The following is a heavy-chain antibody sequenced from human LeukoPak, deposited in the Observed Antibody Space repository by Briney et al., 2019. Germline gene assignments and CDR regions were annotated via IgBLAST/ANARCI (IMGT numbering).Heavy chain of an antibody. CDR3: ASKGASYCGGDCHPPKTSHIQINNWFDP. J-gene: IGHJ5*02. V-gene: IGHV1-69*01. Sequence: GSSVKGSCKASGGTFSSYAISWVRQAPGQGLEWMGGIIPIFGTANYAQKFQGRVTITADESTSTACMELSSLRSEDTSVYYCASKGASYCGGDCHPPKTSHIQINNWFDPWGQGTLVTVSS. D-gene: IGHD2-21*01. CDR1: GGTFSSYA. CDR2: IIPIFGTA.